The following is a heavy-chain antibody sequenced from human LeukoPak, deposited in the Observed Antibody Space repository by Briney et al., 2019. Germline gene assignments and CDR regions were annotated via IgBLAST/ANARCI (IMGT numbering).Heavy chain of an antibody. CDR3: AKDGGLLRFLEWSWFDY. CDR2: ISGSGGST. Sequence: PGGSLRLSCAASGFTFSSYAMSWVRQAPGKGLEWVSAISGSGGSTYYADSVKGRFTISRDNSKNTLYLQMNSLRAEDTAVYYCAKDGGLLRFLEWSWFDYWGQGTLSPSPQ. D-gene: IGHD3-3*01. CDR1: GFTFSSYA. V-gene: IGHV3-23*01. J-gene: IGHJ4*02.